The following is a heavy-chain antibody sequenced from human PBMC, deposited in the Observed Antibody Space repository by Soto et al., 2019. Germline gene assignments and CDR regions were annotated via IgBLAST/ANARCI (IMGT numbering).Heavy chain of an antibody. CDR1: GGSISSYY. D-gene: IGHD2-2*01. CDR2: IYYSGST. Sequence: QVQLQESSPGLVKPSETLSLTCTVSGGSISSYYWSWIRQPPGKGLEWIGYIYYSGSTNYNPSLKSRVTISVDTSKNQFSLKLSSVTAADTAVYYCARDRQVDYGMDVWGQGTTVTVSS. V-gene: IGHV4-59*01. J-gene: IGHJ6*02. CDR3: ARDRQVDYGMDV.